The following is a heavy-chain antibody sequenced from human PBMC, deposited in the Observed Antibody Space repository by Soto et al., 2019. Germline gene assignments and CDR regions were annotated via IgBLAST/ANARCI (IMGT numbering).Heavy chain of an antibody. D-gene: IGHD1-26*01. CDR1: GFTFRNYC. CDR3: ARIEIGSYDY. V-gene: IGHV3-7*01. CDR2: INEGGSEE. Sequence: EVKLVESGGGLVQPGGSLRLSCAASGFTFRNYCLGWVRQAPGKGLEWVANINEGGSEEYYVDSVRGRFIISRDNARNSLFLQMNSLRAEDTAIYYCARIEIGSYDYWGQGTLVTVSS. J-gene: IGHJ4*02.